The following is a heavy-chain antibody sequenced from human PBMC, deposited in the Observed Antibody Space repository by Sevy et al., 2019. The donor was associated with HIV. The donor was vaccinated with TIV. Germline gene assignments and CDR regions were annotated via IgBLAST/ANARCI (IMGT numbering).Heavy chain of an antibody. D-gene: IGHD2-8*01. Sequence: GGSLRLSCAASGFTFDDYAMHWVRQAPGKGLEWVSGISWNSGSIDYADSVKGRFTISRENAKNSLYLQMKSLRADDTALYYCARDRDDGYCTNGVCFNFDNWGQGTLVTVSS. J-gene: IGHJ4*01. CDR3: ARDRDDGYCTNGVCFNFDN. CDR2: ISWNSGSI. V-gene: IGHV3-9*01. CDR1: GFTFDDYA.